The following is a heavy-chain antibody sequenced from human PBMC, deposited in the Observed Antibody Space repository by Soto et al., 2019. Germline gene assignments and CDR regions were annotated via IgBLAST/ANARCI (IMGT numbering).Heavy chain of an antibody. CDR1: GYTFTGYY. J-gene: IGHJ6*02. V-gene: IGHV1-2*02. Sequence: GASVKVSCKASGYTFTGYYMHWVRQAPGQGLEWMGWINPNSGGTNYAQKFQGRVTMTRDTSISTAYMELSRLRSDDTAVYYCARRTTSYYYGMDVWGQGTTVTVSS. CDR2: INPNSGGT. D-gene: IGHD4-17*01. CDR3: ARRTTSYYYGMDV.